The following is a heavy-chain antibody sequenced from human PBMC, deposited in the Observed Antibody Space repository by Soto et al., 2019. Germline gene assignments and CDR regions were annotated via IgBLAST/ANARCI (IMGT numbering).Heavy chain of an antibody. CDR2: IYPGDSDT. CDR1: GYSFTSYW. J-gene: IGHJ6*02. CDR3: ARLFNYDFWSGYYNSPNYYYGMDV. D-gene: IGHD3-3*01. V-gene: IGHV5-51*01. Sequence: LGESLKISCKGSGYSFTSYWIGWVRQMPGKGLEWMEIIYPGDSDTRYSPSFQGQVTISADKSISTAYLQWSSLKASDTAMYYCARLFNYDFWSGYYNSPNYYYGMDVWGQGTTVTVSS.